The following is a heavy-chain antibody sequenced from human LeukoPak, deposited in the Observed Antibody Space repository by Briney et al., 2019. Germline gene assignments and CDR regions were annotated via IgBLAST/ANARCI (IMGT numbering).Heavy chain of an antibody. D-gene: IGHD6-19*01. Sequence: ASVKVSCKASGGTFSSYAISWVRQAPGQGLEWMGGIIPIFGTANYAQKFQGRVTITADESTSTAYMELSSLRSEDTAVYYCARDTYSSGWYGRYYYYMDVWGKGTTVTVSS. CDR1: GGTFSSYA. J-gene: IGHJ6*03. V-gene: IGHV1-69*13. CDR2: IIPIFGTA. CDR3: ARDTYSSGWYGRYYYYMDV.